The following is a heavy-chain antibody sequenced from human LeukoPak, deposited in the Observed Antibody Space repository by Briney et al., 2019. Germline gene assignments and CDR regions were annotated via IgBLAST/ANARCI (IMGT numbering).Heavy chain of an antibody. D-gene: IGHD6-19*01. V-gene: IGHV3-23*01. J-gene: IGHJ6*02. CDR1: GFTFSSYA. CDR3: ARVDIAMAGYYYGMDV. CDR2: ISGSGGST. Sequence: PGGSLRLSCAASGFTFSSYAMSWVRQAPGKGLEWVSAISGSGGSTYYADSVKGRFTISRDNSKNTLYLQMNSLRAEDTAVYYCARVDIAMAGYYYGMDVWGQGTTVTVSS.